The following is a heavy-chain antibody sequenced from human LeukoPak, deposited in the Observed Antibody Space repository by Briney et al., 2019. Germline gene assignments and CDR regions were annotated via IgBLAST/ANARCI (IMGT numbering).Heavy chain of an antibody. Sequence: SETLSLTCAVYGGSFSGYYWSWIRQPPGKGLEWIGEINHSGSTNYNPSLKSRVTISVDTSKNQFSLKLSSVTAADTAVYYCARYGDPIYYYYYYYMDVWGKGTTVTVSS. J-gene: IGHJ6*03. CDR2: INHSGST. CDR1: GGSFSGYY. V-gene: IGHV4-34*01. D-gene: IGHD4-17*01. CDR3: ARYGDPIYYYYYYYMDV.